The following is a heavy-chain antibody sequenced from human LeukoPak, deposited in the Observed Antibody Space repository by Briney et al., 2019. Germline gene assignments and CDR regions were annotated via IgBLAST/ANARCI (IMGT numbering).Heavy chain of an antibody. CDR2: IYTSGST. J-gene: IGHJ4*02. V-gene: IGHV4-4*07. CDR3: AAESERWLLRS. Sequence: SETLSLTRAVSGGSLSRCYRSCIRQPAGKGLEWIGRIYTSGSTNYNPSLKSRVTMSVDTSKNQFSLKLSSVTAADTAVYYCAAESERWLLRSWGQGTLVTVSS. CDR1: GGSLSRCY. D-gene: IGHD6-19*01.